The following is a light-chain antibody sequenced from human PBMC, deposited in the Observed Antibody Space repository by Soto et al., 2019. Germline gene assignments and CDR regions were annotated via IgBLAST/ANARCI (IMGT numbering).Light chain of an antibody. CDR1: QSINSN. J-gene: IGKJ4*01. Sequence: EIMMTQSPATLSVSPGERATLPCRASQSINSNLAWYQQKPGQAPRLLIYDASTRATGIPAKFSGRGSGTEFTLTISSLQSEDFAVYYCQQYNNWPLGFGGGTKVDIK. V-gene: IGKV3-15*01. CDR3: QQYNNWPLG. CDR2: DAS.